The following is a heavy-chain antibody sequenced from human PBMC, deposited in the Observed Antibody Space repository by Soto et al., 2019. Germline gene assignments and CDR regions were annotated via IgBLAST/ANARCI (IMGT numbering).Heavy chain of an antibody. CDR3: VRDGTKTLRDWFDL. V-gene: IGHV4-34*01. D-gene: IGHD1-1*01. J-gene: IGHJ5*02. CDR1: GWTFTSYH. Sequence: SETLSLNCAVFGWTFTSYHSSWIRPPPGKGVELIGEIKRSGSTNYKASLKRRFMMSVETSKKQFSLKLRSVNAADTAVYYCVRDGTKTLRDWFDLWGQGISVTVSS. CDR2: IKRSGST.